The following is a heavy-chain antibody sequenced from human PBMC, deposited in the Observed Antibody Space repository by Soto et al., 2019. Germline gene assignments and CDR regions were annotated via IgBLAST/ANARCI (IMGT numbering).Heavy chain of an antibody. D-gene: IGHD2-2*01. CDR3: ARFRITRYYYYYMDV. CDR1: GGSFSDYY. J-gene: IGHJ6*03. V-gene: IGHV4-34*01. CDR2: ISHSGST. Sequence: SETLSLTCAVYGGSFSDYYWSWIRQPPGKGLEWIGEISHSGSTNYNPSLKSRVTISVDTSKNQFSLKLSSVTAADTAVYYCARFRITRYYYYYMDVWGQGTTVTVSS.